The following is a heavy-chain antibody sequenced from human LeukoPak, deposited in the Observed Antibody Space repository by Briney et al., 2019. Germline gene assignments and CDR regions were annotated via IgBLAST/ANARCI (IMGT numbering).Heavy chain of an antibody. V-gene: IGHV3-23*01. J-gene: IGHJ4*02. CDR2: LPSGGGP. Sequence: PGGSLRLSCAASGFTFGSYAMNWVRQAPGRGLEWVSSLPSGGGPSYADSVKGRFTVSRDNSKNTLFLQMNSLRAEDTAVYYCAKIPVSYSSGWSNFDYWGQGTLVTVSS. CDR1: GFTFGSYA. CDR3: AKIPVSYSSGWSNFDY. D-gene: IGHD3-22*01.